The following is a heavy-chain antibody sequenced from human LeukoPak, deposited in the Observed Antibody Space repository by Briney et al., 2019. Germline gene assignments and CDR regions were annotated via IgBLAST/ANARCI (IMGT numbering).Heavy chain of an antibody. CDR1: GGSISSYY. Sequence: SETLSLTCTVSGGSISSYYWSWIRQPPGKGLEWIGYIYYSGSTNYNPSLKSRVTISVDTSKNQFSLKLSSVTAADTAVYYCARAGGYGSGYYFDPAIPLYWGQGTLVTVSS. D-gene: IGHD3-22*01. CDR2: IYYSGST. J-gene: IGHJ4*02. CDR3: ARAGGYGSGYYFDPAIPLY. V-gene: IGHV4-59*01.